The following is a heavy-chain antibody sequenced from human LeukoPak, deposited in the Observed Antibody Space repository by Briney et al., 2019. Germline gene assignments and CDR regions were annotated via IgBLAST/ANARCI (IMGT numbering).Heavy chain of an antibody. Sequence: PSETLSLTCTVSGVSISSSSYYWGWIRQPPGKGLEWIGSIYYSGSTYYNPSLKCRVTISVDTSKNQFSLKLSSVTAADTAVYYCASPPAFGELLGGFDYWGQGTLVTVSS. D-gene: IGHD3-10*01. CDR3: ASPPAFGELLGGFDY. V-gene: IGHV4-39*01. J-gene: IGHJ4*02. CDR1: GVSISSSSYY. CDR2: IYYSGST.